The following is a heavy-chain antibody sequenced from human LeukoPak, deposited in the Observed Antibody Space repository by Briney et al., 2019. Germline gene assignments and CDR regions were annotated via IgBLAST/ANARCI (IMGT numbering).Heavy chain of an antibody. Sequence: GGSLRLSCAASGFTFSSYSMNWVRQAPGKGLEWVSVISSGSYTIYYADSVKGRFPISRDNAKNSLYLQMNSLRAEDTAVYYCATSAVGGPNDYWGQGTLVTVSS. CDR3: ATSAVGGPNDY. V-gene: IGHV3-21*01. CDR2: ISSGSYTI. J-gene: IGHJ4*02. CDR1: GFTFSSYS. D-gene: IGHD6-13*01.